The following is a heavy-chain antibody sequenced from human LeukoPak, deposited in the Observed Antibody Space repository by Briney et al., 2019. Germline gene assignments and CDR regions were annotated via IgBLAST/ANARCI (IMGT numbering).Heavy chain of an antibody. D-gene: IGHD6-19*01. CDR2: INPNSGGT. Sequence: ASVKVSCKASGYTFTGYYMHWVRQAPGQGLEWMGWINPNSGGTNYAQKFQGRVTMTRDTSISTAYMELSRLRSDDTAVYYCARGLPGYSSGWYDYWGQGTLVTVSS. CDR3: ARGLPGYSSGWYDY. CDR1: GYTFTGYY. J-gene: IGHJ4*02. V-gene: IGHV1-2*02.